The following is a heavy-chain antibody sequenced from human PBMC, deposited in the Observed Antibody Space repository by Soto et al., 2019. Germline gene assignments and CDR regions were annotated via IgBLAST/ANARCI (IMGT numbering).Heavy chain of an antibody. J-gene: IGHJ6*02. Sequence: GASVKVSCKASGYTFTSYAMHWVRQAPGRRLEWMGWINAGNGNTKYSQKFQGRVTITRDTSASTAYMELSSLRSEDTAVYYCARGWDTAMVYYYYYGMDVWGQGTTVTVSS. CDR3: ARGWDTAMVYYYYYGMDV. CDR2: INAGNGNT. V-gene: IGHV1-3*01. CDR1: GYTFTSYA. D-gene: IGHD5-18*01.